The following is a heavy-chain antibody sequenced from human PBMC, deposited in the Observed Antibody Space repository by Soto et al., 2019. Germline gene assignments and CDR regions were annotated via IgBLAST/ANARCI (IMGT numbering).Heavy chain of an antibody. Sequence: PAETLSLACAFSCGSISRGDYYFSGIRQPPGKGLEWIGYIYYSGSTYYNPSLKSRVTISVDTSKNQFSLKLSSVTAADTAVYYCARGGVYGQLDYWGQGTLVTVSS. CDR2: IYYSGST. V-gene: IGHV4-30-4*01. CDR1: CGSISRGDYY. D-gene: IGHD4-17*01. CDR3: ARGGVYGQLDY. J-gene: IGHJ4*02.